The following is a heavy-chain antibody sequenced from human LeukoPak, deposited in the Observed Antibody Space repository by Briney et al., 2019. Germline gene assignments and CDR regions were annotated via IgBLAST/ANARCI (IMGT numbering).Heavy chain of an antibody. CDR3: ASSHDSSGND. V-gene: IGHV3-7*01. D-gene: IGHD3-22*01. CDR1: GIGFSSYW. J-gene: IGHJ4*02. CDR2: IKYDGTHK. Sequence: GGSLRLSCVASGIGFSSYWMAWVRQAPGKGLEWVANIKYDGTHKFYAGSVKGRFTISRDNAKNSLFLEMNSLTADDTAVYFCASSHDSSGNDWGQGTLVTVSS.